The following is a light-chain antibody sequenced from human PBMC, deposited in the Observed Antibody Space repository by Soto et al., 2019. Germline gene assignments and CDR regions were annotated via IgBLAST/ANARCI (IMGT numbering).Light chain of an antibody. V-gene: IGKV3-20*01. CDR3: QQYGDSPRP. J-gene: IGKJ2*01. CDR1: QSVSNNY. CDR2: DAS. Sequence: EIVLTQSPGTLSLSPGERATLSCRASQSVSNNYLAWYQQKPGQGPRLLFYDASSRATGIPDRFTGSGSGTDFTLTISRLEPEDFAVYFCQQYGDSPRPFGQGTKLEIK.